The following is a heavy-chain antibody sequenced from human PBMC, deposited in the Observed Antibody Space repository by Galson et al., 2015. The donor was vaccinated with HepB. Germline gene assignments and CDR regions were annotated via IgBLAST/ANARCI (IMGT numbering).Heavy chain of an antibody. Sequence: PALVKPTQTLTLTCTFSGFSLSTSGVGVGWIRQPPGKALEWLALIYWDDDKRYSPSLKSRLTITKVASKNQVVLTMTNMDPVDTATYYCALRPNPAMGGGFERWGQGTLVTVSS. CDR3: ALRPNPAMGGGFER. CDR1: GFSLSTSGVG. CDR2: IYWDDDK. V-gene: IGHV2-5*02. J-gene: IGHJ4*02. D-gene: IGHD2-2*01.